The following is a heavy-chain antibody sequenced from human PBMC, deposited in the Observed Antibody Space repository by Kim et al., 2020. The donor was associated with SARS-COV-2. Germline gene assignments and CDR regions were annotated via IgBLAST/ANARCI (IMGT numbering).Heavy chain of an antibody. V-gene: IGHV3-53*04. CDR3: ARVLMYYYDSSGYPLYWYFDL. J-gene: IGHJ2*01. Sequence: GGSLRLSCAASGFTVSSNYMSWVRQAPGKGLEWVSVIYSGGSTYYADSVKGRFTISRHNSKNTLYLQMNSLRAEDTAVYYCARVLMYYYDSSGYPLYWYFDLWGRGTLVTVSS. CDR1: GFTVSSNY. D-gene: IGHD3-22*01. CDR2: IYSGGST.